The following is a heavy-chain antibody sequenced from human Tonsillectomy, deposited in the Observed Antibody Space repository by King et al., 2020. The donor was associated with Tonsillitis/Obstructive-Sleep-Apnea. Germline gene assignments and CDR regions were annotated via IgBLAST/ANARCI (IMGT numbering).Heavy chain of an antibody. Sequence: LQLQESGPGLVKPSETLSLTCTVSGGSISSSNYYWGWIRQPPGKGLGWIGSISYSGNTYYNPSLKSRVTISVDTSKNQFSLSLSSVTAADTAVYYCARYIVGTMIDYWGQGTLVTVSS. CDR2: ISYSGNT. CDR3: ARYIVGTMIDY. J-gene: IGHJ4*02. D-gene: IGHD5-12*01. V-gene: IGHV4-39*01. CDR1: GGSISSSNYY.